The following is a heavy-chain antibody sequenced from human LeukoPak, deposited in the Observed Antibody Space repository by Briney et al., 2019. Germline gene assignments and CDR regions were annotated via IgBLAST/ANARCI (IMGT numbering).Heavy chain of an antibody. CDR1: GGSISSSSYY. Sequence: PSETLSLTCTVSGGSISSSSYYWSWIRQPAGQGLEWIGRIYTSGSTNYNPSLKSRVTMSVDTSKNQFSLKLSSVTAADTAVYYCAGGSAYYYDSSGYYSDYWGQGTLVTVSS. J-gene: IGHJ4*02. V-gene: IGHV4-61*02. CDR3: AGGSAYYYDSSGYYSDY. CDR2: IYTSGST. D-gene: IGHD3-22*01.